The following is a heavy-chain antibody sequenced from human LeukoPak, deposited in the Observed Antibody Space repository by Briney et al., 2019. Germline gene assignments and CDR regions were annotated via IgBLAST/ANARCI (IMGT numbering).Heavy chain of an antibody. D-gene: IGHD5-24*01. J-gene: IGHJ1*01. CDR1: GFTFSTYV. CDR3: AKGRFADGYNL. V-gene: IGHV3-23*01. Sequence: PGGSLRLSCAASGFTFSTYVMTWVRQPPEKGLEWVSAIGGGDTTYYADSVKGRFTISRDNSKNTLYLQMDSLRADDTAVYYCAKGRFADGYNLWGQGTLVTVSS. CDR2: IGGGDTT.